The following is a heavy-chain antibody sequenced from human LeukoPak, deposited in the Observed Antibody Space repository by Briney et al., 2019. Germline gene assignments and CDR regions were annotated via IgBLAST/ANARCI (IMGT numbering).Heavy chain of an antibody. CDR3: ARDEARYSSGYYPNWFDP. J-gene: IGHJ5*02. CDR1: GGTFSSYA. Sequence: SVKVSCKASGGTFSSYAISWVRQAPGQGLEWMGGIIPIFGTANYAQKFQGRVTMTTDTSTSTAYMELRSLRSDDTAVYYCARDEARYSSGYYPNWFDPWGQGTLVTVSS. D-gene: IGHD3-22*01. V-gene: IGHV1-69*05. CDR2: IIPIFGTA.